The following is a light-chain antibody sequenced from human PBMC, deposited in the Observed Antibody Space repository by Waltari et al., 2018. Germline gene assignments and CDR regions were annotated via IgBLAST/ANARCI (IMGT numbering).Light chain of an antibody. CDR1: QGISNS. J-gene: IGKJ1*01. CDR3: QQYYSTPVA. Sequence: DLQMTQSPSPLSASVGDRITITCRASQGISNSLAWYQQKPGKAPKLLLYAASRLESGVPSRFSGSGSGTDYTLTISSLQPEDFATYYCQQYYSTPVAFGQGTKVEIK. CDR2: AAS. V-gene: IGKV1-NL1*01.